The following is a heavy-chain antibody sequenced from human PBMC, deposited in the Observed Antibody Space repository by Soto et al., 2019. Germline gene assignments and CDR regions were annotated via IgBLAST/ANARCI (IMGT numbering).Heavy chain of an antibody. CDR2: IYHSGRT. D-gene: IGHD1-1*01. J-gene: IGHJ5*02. CDR1: GGSISSGGYS. V-gene: IGHV4-30-2*01. Sequence: SETLSLTCAVSGGSISSGGYSWSWIRQPPGKGLEWIGYIYHSGRTYYNPSLKSRVTISVDRSKNQFSLKLSSVTAADTAVYYCARVPEPAWFDPWGQGTLVTVSS. CDR3: ARVPEPAWFDP.